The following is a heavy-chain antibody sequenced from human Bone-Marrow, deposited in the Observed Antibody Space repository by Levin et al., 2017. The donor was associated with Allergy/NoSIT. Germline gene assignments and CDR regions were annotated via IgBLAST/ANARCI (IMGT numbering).Heavy chain of an antibody. V-gene: IGHV3-30-3*01. CDR2: ISFDGNNE. J-gene: IGHJ5*02. Sequence: GGSLRLSCTASGFTFSRYTMHWVRQGPGKGPEWMAIISFDGNNEYYPDSVKGRFTISRDNSKNTLQLQMNRLTAEDTAVYYCARVHSSGYYDLWGQGALVTVSS. D-gene: IGHD3-22*01. CDR1: GFTFSRYT. CDR3: ARVHSSGYYDL.